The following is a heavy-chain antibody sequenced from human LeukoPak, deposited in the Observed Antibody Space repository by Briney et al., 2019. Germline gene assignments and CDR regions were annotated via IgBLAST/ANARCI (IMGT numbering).Heavy chain of an antibody. J-gene: IGHJ6*03. V-gene: IGHV4-34*01. CDR1: GGSFSGYY. CDR2: INHSGST. Sequence: SETLSLTCAVYGGSFSGYYWSWIRRPPGKGLEWIGEINHSGSTNYNPSLKSRVTISVDTSKNQFSLKLSSVTAADTAVYYCARGRGVVTATYYYYYYMDVWGKGTTVTVSS. D-gene: IGHD2-21*02. CDR3: ARGRGVVTATYYYYYYMDV.